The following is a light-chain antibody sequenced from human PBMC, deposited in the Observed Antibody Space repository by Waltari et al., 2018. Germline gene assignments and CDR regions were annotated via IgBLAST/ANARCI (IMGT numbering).Light chain of an antibody. CDR2: YNN. Sequence: QSVLTQPPSASGTPGQRVTIPCPGSSSNIGSYAVNWYQQFTGTAPKLLIYYNNQRPSGVPDRFSGSKSGTSASLSISGLQSADESDYHCSAWDDSLNAWVFGGGTRLTVL. CDR3: SAWDDSLNAWV. CDR1: SSNIGSYA. V-gene: IGLV1-44*01. J-gene: IGLJ3*02.